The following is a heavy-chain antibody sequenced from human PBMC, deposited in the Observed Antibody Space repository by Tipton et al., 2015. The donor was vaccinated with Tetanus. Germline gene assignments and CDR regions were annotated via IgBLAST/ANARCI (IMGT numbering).Heavy chain of an antibody. CDR2: IYYSGDT. CDR3: ARDGGNYFYYGMNV. CDR1: GGSISGSGYF. J-gene: IGHJ6*02. Sequence: TLSLTCSVSGGSISGSGYFWNWVRQSPGKGLEWIGYIYYSGDTYINPSLKSRVSMSVDTSKNQISLNLSSVTAADTAVYYCARDGGNYFYYGMNVWGQGAAVTVSS. V-gene: IGHV4-31*03.